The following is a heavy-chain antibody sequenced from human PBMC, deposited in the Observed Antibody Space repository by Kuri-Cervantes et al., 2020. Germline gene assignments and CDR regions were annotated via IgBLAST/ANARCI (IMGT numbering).Heavy chain of an antibody. CDR3: ARSSYYYDSSGYYYGDY. V-gene: IGHV3-23*01. D-gene: IGHD3-22*01. J-gene: IGHJ4*02. CDR1: GFTFSSYA. CDR2: ISGSGGST. Sequence: LSLTCAASGFTFSSYAMSWVRQAPGKGLEWVSAISGSGGSTYYADSVKGRFTISRDNSKNTLYLQMNSLRAEDTAVYYCARSSYYYDSSGYYYGDYWGQGTLVTVSS.